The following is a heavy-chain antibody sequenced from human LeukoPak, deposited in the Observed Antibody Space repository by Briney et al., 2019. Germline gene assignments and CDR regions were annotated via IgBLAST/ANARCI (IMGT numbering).Heavy chain of an antibody. CDR1: GGSIGSYY. CDR2: IYYGGST. Sequence: SETLSLTCTVSGGSIGSYYWSWIRQPPGKGLEWIGYIYYGGSTNYNPSLKSRVTISVDTSKNQFSLKLSSVTAADTAVYYCARDGPDDAFDIWGQGTMVTVSS. D-gene: IGHD3/OR15-3a*01. V-gene: IGHV4-59*01. J-gene: IGHJ3*02. CDR3: ARDGPDDAFDI.